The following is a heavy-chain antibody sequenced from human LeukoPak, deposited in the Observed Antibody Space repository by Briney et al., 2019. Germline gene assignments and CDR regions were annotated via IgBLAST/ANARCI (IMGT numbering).Heavy chain of an antibody. D-gene: IGHD3-22*01. CDR1: GFTFNSYE. J-gene: IGHJ4*02. CDR2: ISSSGSTI. CDR3: ARDYYDSSGYYYFDY. Sequence: SGGALRLSCAASGFTFNSYEMNWVRQAPGEGLEWVSYISSSGSTIYDADSVKGRFTISRDNAKNSLYLQMNSLRAEDTAVYYCARDYYDSSGYYYFDYWGQGTLVTVSS. V-gene: IGHV3-48*03.